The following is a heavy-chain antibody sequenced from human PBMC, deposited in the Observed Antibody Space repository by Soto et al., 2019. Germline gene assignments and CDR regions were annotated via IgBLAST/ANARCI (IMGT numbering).Heavy chain of an antibody. CDR2: ISSSGST. CDR3: AREVQPVVRREYDY. D-gene: IGHD1-1*01. CDR1: GFTFSSCT. J-gene: IGHJ4*02. V-gene: IGHV3-21*06. Sequence: ESGGGLVTPGGSLRLSCAVSGFTFSSCTMNWVRQAPGKGLEWVSSISSSGSTYYADSVKGRFTISRDNAKNSLYLQMNSLRAEDTAVYYCAREVQPVVRREYDYWGQGTLVTVSS.